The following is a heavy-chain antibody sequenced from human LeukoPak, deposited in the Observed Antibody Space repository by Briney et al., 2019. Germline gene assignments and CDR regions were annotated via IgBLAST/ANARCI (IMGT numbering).Heavy chain of an antibody. CDR1: GFTFSDYY. CDR2: ISSSGSTI. V-gene: IGHV3-11*04. D-gene: IGHD4-23*01. CDR3: ARERPWDSGGKETSHY. Sequence: GGSLRLSCAASGFTFSDYYMSWIRQAPGKGLEWVSYISSSGSTIYYADSVKGRFTISMDNAKNSLYLQMNSLRAAATAVYYCARERPWDSGGKETSHYWGQGTLVTVSS. J-gene: IGHJ4*02.